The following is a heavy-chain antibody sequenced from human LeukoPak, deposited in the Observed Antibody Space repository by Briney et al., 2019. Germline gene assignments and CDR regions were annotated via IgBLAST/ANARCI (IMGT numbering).Heavy chain of an antibody. CDR3: ARGGSSSWEAYYFDY. D-gene: IGHD6-13*01. V-gene: IGHV4-4*02. Sequence: PSGTLSLTCAVSGASISSNWWNWVRQPPGKGLEWIGEIHHSGSANYNPSLKSRVTISLDTSENQFSLKLSSVTAADTAVYYCARGGSSSWEAYYFDYWGQGTLVTVSS. CDR2: IHHSGSA. J-gene: IGHJ4*02. CDR1: GASISSNW.